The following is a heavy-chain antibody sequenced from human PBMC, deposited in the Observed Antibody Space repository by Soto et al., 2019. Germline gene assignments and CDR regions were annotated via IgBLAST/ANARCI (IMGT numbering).Heavy chain of an antibody. D-gene: IGHD2-15*01. CDR1: GGSISSSSYY. V-gene: IGHV4-39*01. J-gene: IGHJ4*02. CDR3: ARQPKYCSGGSCYSRYGYFDY. CDR2: IYYSGST. Sequence: SETLSLTCTVSGGSISSSSYYWGWIRQPPGKGLEWIGSIYYSGSTYYNPSLKSRVTISVDTSKNQFSLKLSSVTAADTAVYYCARQPKYCSGGSCYSRYGYFDYWGQGTLVT.